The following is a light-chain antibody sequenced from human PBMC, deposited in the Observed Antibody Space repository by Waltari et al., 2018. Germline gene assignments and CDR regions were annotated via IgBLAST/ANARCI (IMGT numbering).Light chain of an antibody. V-gene: IGKV3-20*01. J-gene: IGKJ2*01. Sequence: EIVLTQSPGTLSLSPGERAALSCRASQSVSSSYLAWYQQKPGQAPRLLIYGASSRATGIPDRFSGSGSGTDFMLTISRLEPEDFAVYYCQQYGSSYTFGQGTKLEIK. CDR3: QQYGSSYT. CDR2: GAS. CDR1: QSVSSSY.